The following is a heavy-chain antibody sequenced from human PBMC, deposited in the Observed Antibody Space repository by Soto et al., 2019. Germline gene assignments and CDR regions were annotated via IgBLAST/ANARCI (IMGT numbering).Heavy chain of an antibody. CDR1: GGSISSYY. V-gene: IGHV4-59*01. D-gene: IGHD3-10*01. CDR2: IYYSGST. CDR3: ARVGAGYYGSGSYYPTQIDY. J-gene: IGHJ4*02. Sequence: SETLSLTCTVSGGSISSYYWSWIRQPPGKGPEWIGYIYYSGSTNYNPSLKSRVTISVDTSKNQFSLKLSSVTAADTAVYYCARVGAGYYGSGSYYPTQIDYWGQGTLVTVSS.